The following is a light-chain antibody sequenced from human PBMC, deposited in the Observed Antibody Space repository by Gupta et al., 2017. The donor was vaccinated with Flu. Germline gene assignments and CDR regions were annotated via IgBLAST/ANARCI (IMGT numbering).Light chain of an antibody. CDR1: QSVSSN. CDR3: QQYDNWPQT. V-gene: IGKV3-15*01. J-gene: IGKJ1*01. Sequence: PATLSVFPGERATLFCRASQSVSSNLAWYQQKPGQAPSLLIYDASTRATGIPASFSGSGSGTEFTLTISSLQSEDFAVYYCQQYDNWPQTFGQGTKVEIK. CDR2: DAS.